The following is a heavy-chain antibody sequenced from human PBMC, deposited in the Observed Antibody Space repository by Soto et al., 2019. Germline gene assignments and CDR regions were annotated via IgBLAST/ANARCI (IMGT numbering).Heavy chain of an antibody. CDR2: ISSRSSYI. D-gene: IGHD1-1*01. J-gene: IGHJ4*02. CDR1: GFAFTSYS. V-gene: IGHV3-21*01. Sequence: GGSLRLSCAAPGFAFTSYSMNWVRQAPGKGLEWVSSISSRSSYIYYADSVKGRFTISRDNAKNSLYLQMNSLRAEDTAVYYCARDWHDAFDDWGKGTLVTVSS. CDR3: ARDWHDAFDD.